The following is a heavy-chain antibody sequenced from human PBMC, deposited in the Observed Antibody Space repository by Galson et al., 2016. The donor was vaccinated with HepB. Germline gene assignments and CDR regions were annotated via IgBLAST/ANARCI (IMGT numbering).Heavy chain of an antibody. Sequence: SLRLSCAASGSTFSSYGMHWVRQAPGKGLEWVAVIWYDGSNKYYGDSVKGRFTISRDNSKNTLYLQMNSLRAEDTAVYYCAREFKIAAPGVLDYWGQGTLVTVSS. CDR2: IWYDGSNK. D-gene: IGHD6-13*01. CDR3: AREFKIAAPGVLDY. V-gene: IGHV3-33*01. CDR1: GSTFSSYG. J-gene: IGHJ4*02.